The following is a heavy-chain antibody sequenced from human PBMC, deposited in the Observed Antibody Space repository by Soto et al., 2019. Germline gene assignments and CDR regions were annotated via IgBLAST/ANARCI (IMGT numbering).Heavy chain of an antibody. J-gene: IGHJ6*03. CDR2: ISSSGSTI. CDR1: GFTFSDYY. CDR3: ARVATTVATFYYSYYYMNV. V-gene: IGHV3-11*01. D-gene: IGHD4-4*01. Sequence: QVQLVESGGGLVKPGGSLRLSCAASGFTFSDYYMNWIRQAPGKGLEWVSYISSSGSTIYYADSVKGRFTISRDNAKSSLYLQMNSLRAEDTAVYYCARVATTVATFYYSYYYMNVWGKGTTVTVSS.